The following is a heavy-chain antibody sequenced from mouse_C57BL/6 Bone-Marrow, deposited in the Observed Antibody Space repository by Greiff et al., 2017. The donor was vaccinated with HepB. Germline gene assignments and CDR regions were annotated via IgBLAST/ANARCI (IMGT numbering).Heavy chain of an antibody. CDR1: GFTFSSYA. J-gene: IGHJ3*01. CDR2: ISDGGSYT. D-gene: IGHD1-1*01. CDR3: ARDKKYYGSRFAY. V-gene: IGHV5-4*01. Sequence: EVQVVESGGGLVKPGGSLKLSCAASGFTFSSYAMSWVRQTPEKRLEWVATISDGGSYTYYPDNVKGRFTISRDNAKKNLYLQMSHLKSEDTAMYYCARDKKYYGSRFAYWGQGTLVTVSA.